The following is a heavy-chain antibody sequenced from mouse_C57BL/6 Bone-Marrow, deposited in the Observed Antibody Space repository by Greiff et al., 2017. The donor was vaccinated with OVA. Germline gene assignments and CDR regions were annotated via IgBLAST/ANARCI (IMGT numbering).Heavy chain of an antibody. V-gene: IGHV2-5*01. CDR3: AKYRGLRRPYYAMDY. CDR1: GFSLTSYG. D-gene: IGHD2-4*01. Sequence: QVQLKESGPGLVQPSQSLSITCTVSGFSLTSYGVHWVRQSPGKGLEWLGVIWRGGSTDYNAAFMSRLSITKDNSKSQVFFKMNSLQADDTAIYYCAKYRGLRRPYYAMDYWGQGTSVTVSS. CDR2: IWRGGST. J-gene: IGHJ4*01.